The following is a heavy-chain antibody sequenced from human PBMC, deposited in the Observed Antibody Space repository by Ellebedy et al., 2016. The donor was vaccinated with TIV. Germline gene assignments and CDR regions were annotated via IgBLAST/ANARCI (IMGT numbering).Heavy chain of an antibody. D-gene: IGHD3-22*01. CDR2: ISSSSSYI. Sequence: GESLKISXAASGVTFSSYSMNWVRQAPGKGLEWVSSISSSSSYIYYADSVKGRFTISRDNAKNSLYLQMNSLRAEDTAVYYCASTAYYSSGYYLGYYYYGMDVWGQGTTVTVSS. CDR1: GVTFSSYS. V-gene: IGHV3-21*01. CDR3: ASTAYYSSGYYLGYYYYGMDV. J-gene: IGHJ6*02.